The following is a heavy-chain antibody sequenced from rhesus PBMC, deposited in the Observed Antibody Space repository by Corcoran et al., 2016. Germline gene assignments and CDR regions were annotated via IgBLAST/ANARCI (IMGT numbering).Heavy chain of an antibody. D-gene: IGHD6-37*01. Sequence: EVQLVESGGGLAKPGGSLRLSCAASGFTFSSYAMHWVCQAPGKGLERVAAISSGGRTYYAEAVKGRFNISRDKSKNTLALQMNSLRAEDTAVYYCAKGYSGGWSGFDYWGQGVLVTVSS. CDR1: GFTFSSYA. V-gene: IGHV3-103*01. J-gene: IGHJ4*01. CDR3: AKGYSGGWSGFDY. CDR2: ISSGGRT.